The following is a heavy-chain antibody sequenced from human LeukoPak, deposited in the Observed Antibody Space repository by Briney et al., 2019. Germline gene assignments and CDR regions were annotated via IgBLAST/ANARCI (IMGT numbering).Heavy chain of an antibody. D-gene: IGHD1-26*01. V-gene: IGHV1-8*01. Sequence: ASAKVSCKASGYTFTSYDINWVRQATGQGLEWMGWMNPNSGNTGYAQKFQGRVTMTRNTSISTAYMELSSLRSEDTAVYYCARSLLTFAGGYYYYYGMDVWGQGTTVTVSS. J-gene: IGHJ6*02. CDR2: MNPNSGNT. CDR1: GYTFTSYD. CDR3: ARSLLTFAGGYYYYYGMDV.